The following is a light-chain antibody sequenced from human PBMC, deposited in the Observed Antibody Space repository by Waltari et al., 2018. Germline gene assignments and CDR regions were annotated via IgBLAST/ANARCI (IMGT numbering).Light chain of an antibody. J-gene: IGLJ2*01. CDR3: YSATDNRLL. Sequence: SYELTQPSSESVSQGQTAEITCSGDVLAKGFVRWFVQRPGQAPVLIIYNDSERASGVPGRFSGSRSGTTVTLTISGAQVEDEADYYCYSATDNRLLFGGGTKLTVL. CDR2: NDS. V-gene: IGLV3-27*01. CDR1: VLAKGF.